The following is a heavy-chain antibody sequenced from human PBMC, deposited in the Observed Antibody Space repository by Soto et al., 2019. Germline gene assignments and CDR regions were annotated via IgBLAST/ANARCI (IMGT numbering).Heavy chain of an antibody. V-gene: IGHV4-4*07. D-gene: IGHD3-3*01. Sequence: PSETLSLTCTVSGGSISSYYWSWIRQPAGKGLEWIGRIYTSGSTNYNPSLKSRVTMSVDTSKNQFSLKLSSVTAADTAVYYCARDGRYDFWSESYYYYGMDVWGQGTTVTVSS. J-gene: IGHJ6*02. CDR1: GGSISSYY. CDR3: ARDGRYDFWSESYYYYGMDV. CDR2: IYTSGST.